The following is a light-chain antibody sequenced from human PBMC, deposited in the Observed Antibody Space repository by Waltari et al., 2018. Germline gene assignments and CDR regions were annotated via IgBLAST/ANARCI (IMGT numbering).Light chain of an antibody. CDR2: RNN. V-gene: IGLV1-47*01. J-gene: IGLJ3*02. CDR1: SSNIGSHY. CDR3: AAWDDSLSGRGV. Sequence: QSVLTQPPSASGTPGQRVTISCSGSSSNIGSHYVYWYQQLPGTAPKLLIYRNNRRPSGVPDRLSGSKSGTSSSLAISGLRSEDEADYYCAAWDDSLSGRGVFGGGTKLTVL.